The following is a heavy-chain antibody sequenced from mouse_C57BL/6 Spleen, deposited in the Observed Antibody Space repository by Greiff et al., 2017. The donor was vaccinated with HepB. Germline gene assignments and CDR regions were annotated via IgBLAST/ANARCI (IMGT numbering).Heavy chain of an antibody. V-gene: IGHV1-7*01. J-gene: IGHJ4*01. D-gene: IGHD1-1*01. CDR1: GYTFTSYW. CDR3: ARRTVVDAMDY. Sequence: QVHVKQSGAELAKPGASVKLSCKASGYTFTSYWMHWVKQRPGQGLEWIGYINPSSGYTKYNQKFKDKATLTADKSSSTAYMQLSSLTYEDSAVYYCARRTVVDAMDYWGQGTSVTVSS. CDR2: INPSSGYT.